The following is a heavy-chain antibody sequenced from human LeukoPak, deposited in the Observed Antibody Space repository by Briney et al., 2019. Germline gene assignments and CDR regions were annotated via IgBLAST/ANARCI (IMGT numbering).Heavy chain of an antibody. D-gene: IGHD2-15*01. Sequence: SETLSLTCTVSGGSISSSSYYWSWIRQPAGKGLEWIGRIYTSGSTNYNPSLKSRVTISVDTSKNQFSLKLSSVTAADTAVYYCARSVVGAYYYYYMDVWGKGTTVTISS. CDR2: IYTSGST. CDR1: GGSISSSSYY. CDR3: ARSVVGAYYYYYMDV. J-gene: IGHJ6*03. V-gene: IGHV4-61*02.